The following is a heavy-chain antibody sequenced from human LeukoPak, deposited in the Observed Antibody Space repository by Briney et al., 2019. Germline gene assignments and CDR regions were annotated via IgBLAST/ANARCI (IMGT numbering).Heavy chain of an antibody. V-gene: IGHV1-8*01. CDR2: MNPNSGNT. CDR1: GYTFTSYD. Sequence: ASVKVSCKASGYTFTSYDINWVRQATGQGLEWMGWMNPNSGNTGYAQKFQGRVTMTRNTSISTAYMELSSLRSEDTAVYYCARGPGTSYASPFYNWFDPWGQGTLVTVSS. J-gene: IGHJ5*02. CDR3: ARGPGTSYASPFYNWFDP. D-gene: IGHD2-2*01.